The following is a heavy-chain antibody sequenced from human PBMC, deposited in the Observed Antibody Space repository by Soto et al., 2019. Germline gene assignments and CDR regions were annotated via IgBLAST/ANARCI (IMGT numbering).Heavy chain of an antibody. D-gene: IGHD6-13*01. CDR1: RFTFSSYG. V-gene: IGHV3-33*01. CDR2: IWYDGSDK. CDR3: ARGSSYSSSWGHAFDI. J-gene: IGHJ3*02. Sequence: QVQLVESGGGVVQPGRSLRLSCAASRFTFSSYGMHWVRQAPGKGLEWVALIWYDGSDKFYADSVQGRFTISRDNSKNTLYLQMNSLRAEDTAVYYCARGSSYSSSWGHAFDIWGQGTMVTVSS.